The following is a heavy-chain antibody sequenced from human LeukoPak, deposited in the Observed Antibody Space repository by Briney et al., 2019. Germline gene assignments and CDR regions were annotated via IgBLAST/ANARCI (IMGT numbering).Heavy chain of an antibody. CDR1: GGSISSGGYY. Sequence: PSETLSLTCTVSGGSISSGGYYWSWIRQHPGKGLEWIGYIYYSGSTYYNPSLKSRVTISVDTSNNQFSLKLSSVTAADTAVYYCARASSTLYYHDSSGYLGYFQHWGQGTLVTVSS. D-gene: IGHD3-22*01. J-gene: IGHJ1*01. CDR3: ARASSTLYYHDSSGYLGYFQH. CDR2: IYYSGST. V-gene: IGHV4-31*03.